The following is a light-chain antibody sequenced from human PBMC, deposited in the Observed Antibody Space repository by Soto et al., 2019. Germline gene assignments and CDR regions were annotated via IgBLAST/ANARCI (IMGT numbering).Light chain of an antibody. CDR2: DVN. V-gene: IGLV2-14*03. CDR3: SSSTTTSTLMI. J-gene: IGLJ2*01. Sequence: QSALTQPASVSGSPGQSITISCTGTSSDIGAYNFVSWYQQHPGKAPKLMLYDVNIRPSGVSNRFSGSKSGNTASLTISGHHAEDEAYYYSSSTTTSTLMIFGGGTKLTVL. CDR1: SSDIGAYNF.